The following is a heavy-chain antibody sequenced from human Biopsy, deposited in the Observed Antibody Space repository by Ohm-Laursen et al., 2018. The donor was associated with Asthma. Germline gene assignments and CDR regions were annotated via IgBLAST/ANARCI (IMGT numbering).Heavy chain of an antibody. V-gene: IGHV4-61*01. J-gene: IGHJ2*01. Sequence: SETLSLTCTVSGGSVSSGSYYWSWIRQPPGKGLAWVSYISYSGSTDYNPSLKSRLTISMDTSKNQFSLKLSSVTAADTAVYYCARVPTTLRYFDLWGRGDLVTVSS. D-gene: IGHD2-15*01. CDR1: GGSVSSGSYY. CDR3: ARVPTTLRYFDL. CDR2: ISYSGST.